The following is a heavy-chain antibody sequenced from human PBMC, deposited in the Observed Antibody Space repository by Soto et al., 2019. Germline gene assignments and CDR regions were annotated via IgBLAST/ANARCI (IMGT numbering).Heavy chain of an antibody. J-gene: IGHJ5*02. D-gene: IGHD3-22*01. CDR2: IIPIFGTA. Sequence: GASVKVSCKASGGTFSSYAISWVRQAPGQGLEWMGGIIPIFGTANYAQKFQGRVTITADESTSTAYMELSSLRSEDTAVYYCARGARDYYDSSGYFYAWFDPWGQGTLVTVSS. CDR3: ARGARDYYDSSGYFYAWFDP. V-gene: IGHV1-69*13. CDR1: GGTFSSYA.